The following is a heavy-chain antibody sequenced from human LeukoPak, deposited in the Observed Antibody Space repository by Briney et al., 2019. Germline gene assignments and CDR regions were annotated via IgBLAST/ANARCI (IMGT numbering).Heavy chain of an antibody. D-gene: IGHD3-3*01. CDR3: AKDERVRYDFWSAVPDYYYYIDV. J-gene: IGHJ6*03. V-gene: IGHV1-69*13. CDR2: IVPILGTA. CDR1: GGTSSNYA. Sequence: ASVKVSCKASGGTSSNYAINWVRQAPGQGLEWMGGIVPILGTANYAQKFQGRVTFTADESTNTAYMELSSLRSEDTAVYYCAKDERVRYDFWSAVPDYYYYIDVWGKGTTVTVSS.